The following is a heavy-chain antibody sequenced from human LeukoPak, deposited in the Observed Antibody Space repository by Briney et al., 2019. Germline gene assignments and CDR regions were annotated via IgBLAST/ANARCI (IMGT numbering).Heavy chain of an antibody. Sequence: SVKVSCKASGGTFSSYAISWVRQAPGQGLEWMGGIIPIFGTANYAQKFQGRVTITTDESTSTVYMELSSLRSEDTAVYYCASGDDSNFDYWGQGTLVTVSS. V-gene: IGHV1-69*05. J-gene: IGHJ4*02. CDR3: ASGDDSNFDY. CDR1: GGTFSSYA. CDR2: IIPIFGTA. D-gene: IGHD2-21*02.